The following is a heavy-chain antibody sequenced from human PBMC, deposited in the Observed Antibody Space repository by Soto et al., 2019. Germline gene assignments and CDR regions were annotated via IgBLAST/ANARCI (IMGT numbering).Heavy chain of an antibody. CDR2: IYYSGTT. CDR1: GGSISSYY. CDR3: ARMGYGTSHTGGYFLFDA. Sequence: PSETLSLTCTVSGGSISSYYWNWIRQPPGKGLEWIGRIYYSGTTNYNPSLKSRVTISVDTSKNQFSLKLNSVTAADTAVYYCARMGYGTSHTGGYFLFDAWGQGTLVTVSS. D-gene: IGHD2-8*02. J-gene: IGHJ5*02. V-gene: IGHV4-59*12.